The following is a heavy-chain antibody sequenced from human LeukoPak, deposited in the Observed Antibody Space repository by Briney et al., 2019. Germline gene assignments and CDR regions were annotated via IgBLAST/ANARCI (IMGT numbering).Heavy chain of an antibody. J-gene: IGHJ6*03. CDR1: GYSFTSYW. V-gene: IGHV3-21*01. CDR2: ITSSSSYI. Sequence: GESLKISCKGSGYSFTSYWIGWVRQAPGKGLEWVSSITSSSSYIYYADSVKGRFTISRDNAKNSLYLQINSLRAEDTAVYYCARDPYSGRYGDYYYYYMDVWGKGTTVTISS. D-gene: IGHD1-26*01. CDR3: ARDPYSGRYGDYYYYYMDV.